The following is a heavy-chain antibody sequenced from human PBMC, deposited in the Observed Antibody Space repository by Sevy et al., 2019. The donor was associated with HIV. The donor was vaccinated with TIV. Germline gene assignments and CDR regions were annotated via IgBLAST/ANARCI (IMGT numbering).Heavy chain of an antibody. CDR1: GGSITSLY. J-gene: IGHJ4*02. CDR2: IYYNGHI. Sequence: SETLSLTCTVSGGSITSLYWNWIRQPPGKGLEWIADIYYNGHINYNPSLKSRVTISLDTSKNQCSLRRSSVTAADTDMYYCAGENAWGRGYSWGQGTLVTVSS. CDR3: AGENAWGRGYS. V-gene: IGHV4-59*08. D-gene: IGHD1-26*01.